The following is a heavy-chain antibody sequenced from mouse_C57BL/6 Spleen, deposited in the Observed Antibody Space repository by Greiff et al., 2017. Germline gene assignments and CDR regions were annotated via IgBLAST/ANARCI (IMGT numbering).Heavy chain of an antibody. CDR1: GYAFSSSW. J-gene: IGHJ1*03. V-gene: IGHV1-82*01. D-gene: IGHD1-1*01. CDR2: IYPGDGDT. CDR3: ARPNYYGSSYGYVDV. Sequence: VQLQESGPELVKPGASVKISCKASGYAFSSSWMNWVKQRPGKGLEWIGRIYPGDGDTNYNGKFKGKATLTADKSSSTAYMQLSSLTSEDSAVYFCARPNYYGSSYGYVDVWGTGTTVTVSS.